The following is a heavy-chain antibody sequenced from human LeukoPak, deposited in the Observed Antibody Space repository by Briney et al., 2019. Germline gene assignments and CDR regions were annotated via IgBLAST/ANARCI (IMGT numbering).Heavy chain of an antibody. D-gene: IGHD6-6*01. V-gene: IGHV3-48*02. CDR1: GFTLSTYT. CDR2: ISSSSSTI. CDR3: AREYSSSSGRAFDT. J-gene: IGHJ3*02. Sequence: GGSLRLSCAASGFTLSTYTMNWVRQAPGKGLQWFSYISSSSSTIYYADSVKGRFTISRDNAKNSLYLQMNSLRDEDTAVYYCAREYSSSSGRAFDTWGQGTMVTVSS.